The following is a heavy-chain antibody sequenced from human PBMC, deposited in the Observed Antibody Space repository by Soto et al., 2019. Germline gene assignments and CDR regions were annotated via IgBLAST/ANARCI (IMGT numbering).Heavy chain of an antibody. J-gene: IGHJ4*02. Sequence: ASVKVSCKASGYSFTNYDISWVRQAPGQGLEWMGWISPYNGDTNYAQKLQGRVTMTTDTSTSTAYMELRSLRSDDTDVYYCARYCSSTSCDHYFDYLGQGTLVTVSS. CDR1: GYSFTNYD. CDR3: ARYCSSTSCDHYFDY. V-gene: IGHV1-18*01. CDR2: ISPYNGDT. D-gene: IGHD2-2*01.